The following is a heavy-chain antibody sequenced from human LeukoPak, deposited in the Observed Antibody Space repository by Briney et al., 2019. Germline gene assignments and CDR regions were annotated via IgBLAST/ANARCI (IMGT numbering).Heavy chain of an antibody. Sequence: ALRLSCAAPGFTFKDYGMHWVRHPPGKGLEWVSSINWNGGGTDYADSVKGRFTISRDNAKNSLYLQLSSLRPEDTALYYCAKHMRATNTYSFFGLDVWGQGTTVTVSS. CDR2: INWNGGGT. CDR1: GFTFKDYG. J-gene: IGHJ6*02. D-gene: IGHD1-26*01. V-gene: IGHV3-9*01. CDR3: AKHMRATNTYSFFGLDV.